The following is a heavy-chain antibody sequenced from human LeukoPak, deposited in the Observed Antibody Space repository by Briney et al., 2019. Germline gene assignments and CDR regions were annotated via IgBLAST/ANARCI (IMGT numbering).Heavy chain of an antibody. CDR3: ARGRIAKIVVVHSFSYGMDV. J-gene: IGHJ6*02. D-gene: IGHD3-22*01. V-gene: IGHV4-34*01. CDR2: INDYNGAS. Sequence: SETLSLTCTVFGGSFTDYFWTWIRHSPGKGLEWIGEINDYNGASKYNPSLNSRVSISLEKSKNQLSLELRSVTAADTAVYYCARGRIAKIVVVHSFSYGMDVWGQGTTVTVSS. CDR1: GGSFTDYF.